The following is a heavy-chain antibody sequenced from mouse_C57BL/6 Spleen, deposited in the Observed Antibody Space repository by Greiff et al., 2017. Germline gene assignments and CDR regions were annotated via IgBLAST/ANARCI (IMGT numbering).Heavy chain of an antibody. CDR2: IDPSDSET. D-gene: IGHD1-1*01. CDR1: GYTFTSYW. J-gene: IGHJ1*03. Sequence: QVQLQQPGAELVRPGSSVKLSCKASGYTFTSYWMHWVKQRPIQGLEWIGNIDPSDSETHYNQKFKDKATLTVDKSSSTAYMQLSSLTSEDSAIYYCARSSRGYFDVWGTGTTVTVSS. V-gene: IGHV1-52*01. CDR3: ARSSRGYFDV.